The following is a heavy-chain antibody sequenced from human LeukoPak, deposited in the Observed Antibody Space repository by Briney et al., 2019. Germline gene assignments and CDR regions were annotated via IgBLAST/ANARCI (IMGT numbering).Heavy chain of an antibody. Sequence: ASVKVSCKASGYTFTSYGISWVRQAPGQGLEWMGWISAYNGNTNYAQKLQGRVTMTTDTSTSTAYMELRSLRSDDTAVYYCARTGGYCSSTSCYYYGMDVWGQGTTVTVSS. D-gene: IGHD2-2*03. CDR2: ISAYNGNT. V-gene: IGHV1-18*01. CDR3: ARTGGYCSSTSCYYYGMDV. J-gene: IGHJ6*02. CDR1: GYTFTSYG.